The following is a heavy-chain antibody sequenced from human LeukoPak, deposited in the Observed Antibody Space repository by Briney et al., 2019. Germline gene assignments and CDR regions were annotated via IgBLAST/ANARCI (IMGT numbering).Heavy chain of an antibody. CDR1: GGTFSSYA. J-gene: IGHJ3*02. D-gene: IGHD3-22*01. Sequence: ASVKVSCKASGGTFSSYAISWVQQAPGQGLEWMGGIIPIFGTANYAQKFQGRVTITTDESTSTAYMELSSLRSEDTAVYYCARARRSDSSGYYNLDAFDIWGQGTTVTVSS. CDR2: IIPIFGTA. V-gene: IGHV1-69*05. CDR3: ARARRSDSSGYYNLDAFDI.